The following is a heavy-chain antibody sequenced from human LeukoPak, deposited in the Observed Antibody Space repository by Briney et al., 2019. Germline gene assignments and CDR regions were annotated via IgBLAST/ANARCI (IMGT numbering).Heavy chain of an antibody. CDR2: ISYDGSNK. J-gene: IGHJ4*02. CDR3: ARGLFRFCSSGSCLSPFDY. CDR1: GFTFSTFA. Sequence: TGGSLRLSCAASGFTFSTFAMIWVRQPPGKGLEWVAVISYDGSNKNYGDSVKGRFTISRDNSKKTLYLQMNSLRAEDTAVYYCARGLFRFCSSGSCLSPFDYWGQGTLVTVSS. V-gene: IGHV3-30*04. D-gene: IGHD2-15*01.